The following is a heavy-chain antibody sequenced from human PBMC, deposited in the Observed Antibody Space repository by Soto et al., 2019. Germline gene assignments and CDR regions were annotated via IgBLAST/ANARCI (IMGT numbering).Heavy chain of an antibody. V-gene: IGHV3-23*01. CDR1: GFTFSSYA. CDR2: ISGSGGST. CDR3: AKPLTNKMVDDAFDI. Sequence: EVQLLESGGGLVQPGGSLIISCAASGFTFSSYAMSWVRQAPWKGLEWVSAISGSGGSTYYAYSVKGRFTISRDNSKNTLYLQMNSLRAEYTSVYYCAKPLTNKMVDDAFDIWGQGTMVTVSS. D-gene: IGHD2-15*01. J-gene: IGHJ3*02.